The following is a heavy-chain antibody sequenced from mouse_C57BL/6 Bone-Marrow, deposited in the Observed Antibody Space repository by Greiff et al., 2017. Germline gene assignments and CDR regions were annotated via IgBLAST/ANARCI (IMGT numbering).Heavy chain of an antibody. CDR1: GYTFTSYW. CDR2: INPSNGGT. Sequence: QVQLQQPGTELVKPGASVKLSCKASGYTFTSYWMHWVKQRPGQGLEWIGNINPSNGGTNYNEKFKSKATLTVDKSSSTAYMQLSSLTSEDSAVYYCARGGYFTTVVERYFDVWGTGTTVTVSS. CDR3: ARGGYFTTVVERYFDV. D-gene: IGHD1-1*01. V-gene: IGHV1-53*01. J-gene: IGHJ1*03.